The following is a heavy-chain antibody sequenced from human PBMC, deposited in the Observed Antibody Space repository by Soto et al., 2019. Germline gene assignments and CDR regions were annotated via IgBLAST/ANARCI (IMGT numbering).Heavy chain of an antibody. CDR3: AHRLTLNFPWNYGRFDS. Sequence: QITLKESGPTLVKPTQTLTLTCTFSGFSLSTNGVGVGWIRQHPGKALEWLALIYWDDDKRYNPSLRSRLTLTKDTSKNQVVLTLANMDPVDTATYYCAHRLTLNFPWNYGRFDSWGQGTLVTVSS. V-gene: IGHV2-5*02. D-gene: IGHD1-7*01. J-gene: IGHJ4*02. CDR2: IYWDDDK. CDR1: GFSLSTNGVG.